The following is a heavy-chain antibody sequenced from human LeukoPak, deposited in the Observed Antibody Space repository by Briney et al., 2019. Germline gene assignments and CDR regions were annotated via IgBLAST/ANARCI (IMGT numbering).Heavy chain of an antibody. CDR1: GYTFTSYG. CDR3: ARILTYSSSWFYYYYMDV. Sequence: GSVKVSCKASGYTFTSYGISWVRQATGQGLEWMGWISAYNGNTNYAQKLQGRVTMTTDTSTSTAYMELRSLRSDDTAVYYCARILTYSSSWFYYYYMDVWGKGTTVTVSS. V-gene: IGHV1-18*01. CDR2: ISAYNGNT. D-gene: IGHD6-13*01. J-gene: IGHJ6*03.